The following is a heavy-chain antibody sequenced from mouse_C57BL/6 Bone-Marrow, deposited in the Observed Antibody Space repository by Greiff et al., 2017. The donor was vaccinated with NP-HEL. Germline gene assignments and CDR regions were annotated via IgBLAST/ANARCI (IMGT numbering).Heavy chain of an antibody. Sequence: EVQRVESGGGLVKPGGSLTLSCAASGFTFSSYAMSWVRQTPEKRLEWVATISDGGSYTYYPDNLKGRFTISRDNAYNNLYLQLSHLKSEDTAKYYCARPPYYYGSSPWYFDVWGTGTTVTVSS. D-gene: IGHD1-1*01. J-gene: IGHJ1*03. CDR2: ISDGGSYT. CDR3: ARPPYYYGSSPWYFDV. CDR1: GFTFSSYA. V-gene: IGHV5-4*01.